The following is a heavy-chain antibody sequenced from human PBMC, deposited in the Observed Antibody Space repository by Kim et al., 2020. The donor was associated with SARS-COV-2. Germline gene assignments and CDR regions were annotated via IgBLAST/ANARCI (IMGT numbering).Heavy chain of an antibody. CDR3: TSTVQAAIRFVDY. D-gene: IGHD2-2*01. CDR1: GFTFGDYA. CDR2: IRSKAYGGTT. V-gene: IGHV3-49*04. J-gene: IGHJ4*02. Sequence: GGSLRLSCTSSGFTFGDYAMSWVRQAPGKGLEWVGFIRSKAYGGTTEYAASVKGRFTISRDDSKSIAYLQMNSLKTEDTAEYYCTSTVQAAIRFVDYWGQGTLVTVSS.